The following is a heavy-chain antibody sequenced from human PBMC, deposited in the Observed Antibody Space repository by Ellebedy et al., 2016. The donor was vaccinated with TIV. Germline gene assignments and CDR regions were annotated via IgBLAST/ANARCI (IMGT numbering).Heavy chain of an antibody. CDR3: ARDSAAVSYYYYGMDV. J-gene: IGHJ6*02. Sequence: AASVKVSCKASVYTFTSYGISWVRQAPGQGLEWMGWISAYNGNTNYAQKLQGRVTMTTDTSTSTVYMELRSLRSDDTAVYYCARDSAAVSYYYYGMDVWGQGTTVTVSS. V-gene: IGHV1-18*01. D-gene: IGHD6-13*01. CDR1: VYTFTSYG. CDR2: ISAYNGNT.